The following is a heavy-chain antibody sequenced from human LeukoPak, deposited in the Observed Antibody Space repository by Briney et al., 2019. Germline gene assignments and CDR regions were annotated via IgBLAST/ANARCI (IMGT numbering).Heavy chain of an antibody. Sequence: SETLSLTCTVSGYSISSGYYWGWIRQPPGKGLEWIGSIYHSGSTNYNPSLKSRVTISVDTSKNQFSLKLSSVTAADTAVYYCARSRYIVVVPAAMLGPSRNWFDPWGQGTLVTVSS. J-gene: IGHJ5*02. CDR2: IYHSGST. V-gene: IGHV4-38-2*02. CDR1: GYSISSGYY. CDR3: ARSRYIVVVPAAMLGPSRNWFDP. D-gene: IGHD2-2*01.